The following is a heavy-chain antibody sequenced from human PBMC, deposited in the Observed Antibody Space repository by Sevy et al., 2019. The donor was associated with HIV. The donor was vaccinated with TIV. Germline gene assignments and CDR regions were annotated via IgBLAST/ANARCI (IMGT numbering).Heavy chain of an antibody. Sequence: SETLSLTCTVPGGSISSYYWTWIRQPPGKGLEWIGYIYYSGSTNYDPSLKSRVTISVDTSKNQFSLKLSSVTAADTAVYYCARQGRGSSAGFDYWGQGTLVTVSS. CDR3: ARQGRGSSAGFDY. J-gene: IGHJ4*02. CDR1: GGSISSYY. CDR2: IYYSGST. V-gene: IGHV4-59*08. D-gene: IGHD3-10*01.